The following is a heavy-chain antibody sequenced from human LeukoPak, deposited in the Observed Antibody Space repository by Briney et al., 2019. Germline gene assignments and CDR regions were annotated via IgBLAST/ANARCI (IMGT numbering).Heavy chain of an antibody. CDR2: IYYSGST. CDR3: ARVWSGYYIRYYYYYMDV. D-gene: IGHD3-3*01. Sequence: SETLSLTCTVSGGSISSYYWSWIRQPPGKGLEWIGYIYYSGSTNYNPSLKSRVTISVDTSKNQFSLKLSSMTAADTAVYYCARVWSGYYIRYYYYYMDVWGKGTTVTVSS. V-gene: IGHV4-59*01. CDR1: GGSISSYY. J-gene: IGHJ6*03.